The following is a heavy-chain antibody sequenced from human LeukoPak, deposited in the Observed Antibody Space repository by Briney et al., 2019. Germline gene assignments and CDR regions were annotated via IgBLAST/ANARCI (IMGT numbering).Heavy chain of an antibody. CDR3: AKSDCGGDCHLLDF. Sequence: GGSLRLSCAASGFTFSSYAMSWVRQAPGKGLEWVSAISGSGGSTYYADSVKGRFTISRDNSKNTLYLQMNSLRAEDTAVYYCAKSDCGGDCHLLDFWGQGTLVTVSS. CDR1: GFTFSSYA. CDR2: ISGSGGST. D-gene: IGHD2-21*02. J-gene: IGHJ4*02. V-gene: IGHV3-23*01.